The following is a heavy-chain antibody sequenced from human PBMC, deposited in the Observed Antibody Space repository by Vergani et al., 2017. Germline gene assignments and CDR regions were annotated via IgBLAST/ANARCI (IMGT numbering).Heavy chain of an antibody. CDR1: GDSVSSNSAA. CDR2: TYYRSKWYN. D-gene: IGHD3-22*01. J-gene: IGHJ4*02. CDR3: ARSRYYYDSSGYQTYYFDY. V-gene: IGHV6-1*01. Sequence: QVQLQQSGPGLVKPSQTLSLTCAISGDSVSSNSAAWNWIRQSPSRGLEWLGRTYYRSKWYNDYAVSVKSRITINPDTSKNQFSLQLNSVTPEDTAVYYCARSRYYYDSSGYQTYYFDYWGQGTLVTVSS.